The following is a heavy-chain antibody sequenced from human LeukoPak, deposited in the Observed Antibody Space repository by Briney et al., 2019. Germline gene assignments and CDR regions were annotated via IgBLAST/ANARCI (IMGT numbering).Heavy chain of an antibody. CDR3: ARDGNYYDSSGYYYFDY. J-gene: IGHJ4*02. CDR2: ISYDGSNK. Sequence: GGSLRLSCAASGFTFSSYGMHWVRQAPGKGLEWVAVISYDGSNKYYADSVKGRFTISRDNSKNTLYLQMNSLRAEDTAVYYCARDGNYYDSSGYYYFDYWGQGTLVTVSS. V-gene: IGHV3-30*19. D-gene: IGHD3-22*01. CDR1: GFTFSSYG.